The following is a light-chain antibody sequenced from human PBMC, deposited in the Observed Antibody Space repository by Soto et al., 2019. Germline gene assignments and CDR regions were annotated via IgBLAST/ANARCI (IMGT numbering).Light chain of an antibody. Sequence: QSALTQPASVSGSPGQSITISCTGSGRDIGAYDYVSWYQQHPGKAPILLIYGVKNRPSGVSYRFSASKSAFTASLTISGLQAEDEAHYYCSSYTTSYFYVFGPGTKLTVL. CDR1: GRDIGAYDY. CDR3: SSYTTSYFYV. J-gene: IGLJ1*01. CDR2: GVK. V-gene: IGLV2-14*01.